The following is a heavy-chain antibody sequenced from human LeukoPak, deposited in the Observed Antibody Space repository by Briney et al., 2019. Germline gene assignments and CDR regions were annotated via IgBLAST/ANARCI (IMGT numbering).Heavy chain of an antibody. Sequence: PGGSLRLSCAASGFTFDDYAMHWVRQAPGKGLEWVSGISWNSGSIGYADSVKGRFTISRDNAKNSLYLQMNSLRAEDTALYYCAKDGDYYGSGSYYVDYWGQGTLVTVSS. CDR2: ISWNSGSI. V-gene: IGHV3-9*01. CDR1: GFTFDDYA. J-gene: IGHJ4*02. CDR3: AKDGDYYGSGSYYVDY. D-gene: IGHD3-10*01.